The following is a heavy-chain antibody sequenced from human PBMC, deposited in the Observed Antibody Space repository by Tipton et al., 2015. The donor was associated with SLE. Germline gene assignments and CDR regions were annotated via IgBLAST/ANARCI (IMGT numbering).Heavy chain of an antibody. J-gene: IGHJ3*02. CDR1: GGSISSYY. Sequence: PGLVKPSETLSLTCTVSGGSISSYYWSWLRQPPGKGLEWIGYIYYSGSTYYNPSPKRRVTISVDTSKNQFSLKLSSVTAADTAVYYCAREEKDAFDIWGQGTMFTVSS. CDR2: IYYSGST. V-gene: IGHV4-59*01. CDR3: AREEKDAFDI.